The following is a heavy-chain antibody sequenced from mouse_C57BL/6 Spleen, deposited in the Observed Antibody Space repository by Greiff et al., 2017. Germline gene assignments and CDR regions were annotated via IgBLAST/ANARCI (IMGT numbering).Heavy chain of an antibody. V-gene: IGHV1-80*01. CDR1: GYAFSSYW. CDR2: IYPGDGDT. CDR3: AREDYGEGYFDV. J-gene: IGHJ1*03. D-gene: IGHD1-1*01. Sequence: QVQLQQSGAELVKPGASVKISCKASGYAFSSYWMNWVKQRPGQGLEWIGQIYPGDGDTNYNGKFKGKATLTADTSSSTAYMQLSSLTSEDSAVYFCAREDYGEGYFDVWGTGTTVTVSS.